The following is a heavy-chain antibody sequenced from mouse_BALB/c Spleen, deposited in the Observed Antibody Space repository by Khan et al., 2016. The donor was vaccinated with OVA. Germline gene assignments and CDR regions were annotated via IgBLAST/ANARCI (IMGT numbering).Heavy chain of an antibody. CDR1: GFTFSTYG. D-gene: IGHD1-1*02. CDR2: VSTGGSYT. Sequence: EVQRVESGGDLVKPGGSLKLSCAASGFTFSTYGMSWVRQTPDKRPEWVATVSTGGSYTYYTDTVKGRFTISRDHAKNTLYLPMSGLKSEDTAMFYCARLAYYYNSEGFAYWGQGTLVTVTA. V-gene: IGHV5-6*01. J-gene: IGHJ3*01. CDR3: ARLAYYYNSEGFAY.